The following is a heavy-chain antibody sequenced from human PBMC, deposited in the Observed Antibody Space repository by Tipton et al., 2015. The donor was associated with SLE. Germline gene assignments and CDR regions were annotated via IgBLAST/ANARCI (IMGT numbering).Heavy chain of an antibody. D-gene: IGHD6-25*01. CDR2: INHSGST. CDR3: ARGPRTLPGGYSSGEYFQH. J-gene: IGHJ1*01. CDR1: GGSFSGYY. V-gene: IGHV4-34*01. Sequence: TLSLTCAVYGGSFSGYYWSWIRQPPGKGLEWIGEINHSGSTNYNPSLKSRVTISVDTPKNQFSLKLSSVTAADTAVYYCARGPRTLPGGYSSGEYFQHGGKGTLVTVAA.